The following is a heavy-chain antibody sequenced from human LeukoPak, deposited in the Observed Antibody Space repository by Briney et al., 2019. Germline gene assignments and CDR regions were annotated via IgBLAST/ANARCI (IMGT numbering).Heavy chain of an antibody. CDR1: DYSMTSGDY. V-gene: IGHV4-38-2*01. D-gene: IGHD5/OR15-5a*01. CDR2: IYNSVST. J-gene: IGHJ5*01. CDR3: ARNMSTEGWFDS. Sequence: SETLSLTCVVSDYSMTSGDYWAWIRQPPGKGLEWIGSIYNSVSTSYNPSLKSRVTMSVDPSKNQFSLNLRSVTAADTAAYFCARNMSTEGWFDSWGRGTLVTVSS.